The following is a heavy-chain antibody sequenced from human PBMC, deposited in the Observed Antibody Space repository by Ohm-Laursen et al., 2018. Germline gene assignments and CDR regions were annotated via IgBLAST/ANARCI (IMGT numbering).Heavy chain of an antibody. V-gene: IGHV3-9*01. CDR1: RFIFDAYA. Sequence: SLRLSCAASRFIFDAYAMHWVRQAPGKGLEWVSGISWNSGTIGYADSVKGRFTISRDNSKNTLYLQMNSLRAEDTAVYYCAKGLIAARLTPIDYWGQGTLVTVSS. CDR3: AKGLIAARLTPIDY. D-gene: IGHD6-6*01. CDR2: ISWNSGTI. J-gene: IGHJ4*02.